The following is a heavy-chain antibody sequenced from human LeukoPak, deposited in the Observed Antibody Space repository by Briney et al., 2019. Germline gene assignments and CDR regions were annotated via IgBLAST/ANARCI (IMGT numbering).Heavy chain of an antibody. CDR3: AARYDSSGYYDY. V-gene: IGHV3-9*01. CDR1: GFTFDDYA. Sequence: HAGGSLRLSCAASGFTFDDYAMHWVRQAPGKGLEWVSGISWNSGSIGYADSVKGRFTISRDNAKNSLYLQMNSLRAEDTALYYCAARYDSSGYYDYWGQGTLVTVSS. CDR2: ISWNSGSI. D-gene: IGHD3-22*01. J-gene: IGHJ4*02.